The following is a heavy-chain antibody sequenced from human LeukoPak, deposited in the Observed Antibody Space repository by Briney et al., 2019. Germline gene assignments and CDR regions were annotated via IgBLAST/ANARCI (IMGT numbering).Heavy chain of an antibody. D-gene: IGHD3-16*01. V-gene: IGHV3-7*01. Sequence: GGSLRLSCAASGFSFSSYWMSWVRQAPGKGLEWVVNIKQDGSEKYHVDSVKGRFTISRDNAKNSLYLQMSSLRAEDTAVYYCARHYGYYALDVWGQGTTVTVSS. CDR1: GFSFSSYW. J-gene: IGHJ6*02. CDR2: IKQDGSEK. CDR3: ARHYGYYALDV.